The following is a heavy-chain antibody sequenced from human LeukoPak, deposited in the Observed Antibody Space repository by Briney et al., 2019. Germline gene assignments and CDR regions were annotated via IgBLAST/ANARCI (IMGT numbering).Heavy chain of an antibody. CDR1: GYTFTSYG. CDR3: ARVTTHSSSWYGTDLNWFDP. J-gene: IGHJ5*02. V-gene: IGHV1-18*01. CDR2: ISAYNGNT. Sequence: GASVKVSCKASGYTFTSYGISWVRQAPGQGLEWMGWISAYNGNTNYAQKLQGRVTMTTDTSTSTAYMELRSLRSDDTAVYYCARVTTHSSSWYGTDLNWFDPWGQGTLVTVSS. D-gene: IGHD6-13*01.